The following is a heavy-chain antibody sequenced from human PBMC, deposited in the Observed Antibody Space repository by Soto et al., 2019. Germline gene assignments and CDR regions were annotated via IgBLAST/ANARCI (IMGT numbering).Heavy chain of an antibody. D-gene: IGHD6-13*01. Sequence: GGSLRLSCAASGFTFSSYSMNWVRQAPGKGLEWVSSISSSSSYIYYADSVKGRFTISRDNAKNSLYLQMNSLRAEDTAVYYCARTGRAQLVADYWGQGTLVTVSP. CDR2: ISSSSSYI. J-gene: IGHJ4*02. CDR3: ARTGRAQLVADY. CDR1: GFTFSSYS. V-gene: IGHV3-21*01.